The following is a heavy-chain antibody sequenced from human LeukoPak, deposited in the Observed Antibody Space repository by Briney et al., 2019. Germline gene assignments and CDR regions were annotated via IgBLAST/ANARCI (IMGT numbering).Heavy chain of an antibody. CDR3: ARGCSIHGYCGGDCGKNFDY. J-gene: IGHJ4*02. V-gene: IGHV4-34*01. D-gene: IGHD2-21*02. CDR2: INHSGST. CDR1: GGSFSSYY. Sequence: SETLSLTCAVYGGSFSSYYWSWIRQPPGKGLEWIGEINHSGSTNYNPSLKSRVTISVDTSKNQFSLKLSSVTAADTAVYYCARGCSIHGYCGGDCGKNFDYWGQGTLVTVSS.